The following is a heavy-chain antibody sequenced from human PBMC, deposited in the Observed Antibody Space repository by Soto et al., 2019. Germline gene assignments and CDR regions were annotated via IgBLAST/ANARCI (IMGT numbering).Heavy chain of an antibody. CDR2: IYHSGST. V-gene: IGHV4-30-2*01. J-gene: IGHJ4*02. Sequence: SETLSLTCTVSGGSISSGDYYWSWIRQPPGKGLEWIGYIYHSGSTYYNPSLKSRVTISVDRSKNQFSLKLSSVTAADTAVYYCARGPPFHWGQGTLVTVSS. CDR3: ARGPPFH. CDR1: GGSISSGDYY. D-gene: IGHD3-16*01.